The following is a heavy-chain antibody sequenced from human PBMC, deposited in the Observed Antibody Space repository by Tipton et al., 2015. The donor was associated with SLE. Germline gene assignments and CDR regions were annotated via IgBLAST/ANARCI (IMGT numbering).Heavy chain of an antibody. D-gene: IGHD3-16*01. CDR1: GASISSSNYY. CDR3: ARDQVGVGDFDY. V-gene: IGHV4-39*07. J-gene: IGHJ4*02. Sequence: TLSLTCTVSGASISSSNYYWVWIRQLPGKGLEWIGGIFYTGNTFYTPSLKSRVTISLDMSKNQFSLRLSSVTAADTAVYYCARDQVGVGDFDYWGQGTLVTVSS. CDR2: IFYTGNT.